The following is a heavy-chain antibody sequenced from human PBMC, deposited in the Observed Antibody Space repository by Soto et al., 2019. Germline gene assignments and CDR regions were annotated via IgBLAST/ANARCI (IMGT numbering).Heavy chain of an antibody. J-gene: IGHJ4*02. D-gene: IGHD2-2*01. CDR2: IKQDGSEK. CDR3: SRSADYIVVVPTAWYGFNY. V-gene: IGHV3-7*03. Sequence: EVQLVESGGGLVQPGGSLRLSCAASGFTFSSYWMSWVRQAPGKGLEWVANIKQDGSEKYYVDSVKGRFTISRDNARNSLFLQMNNLRADDTAVYYCSRSADYIVVVPTAWYGFNYWGQGTLVTVSS. CDR1: GFTFSSYW.